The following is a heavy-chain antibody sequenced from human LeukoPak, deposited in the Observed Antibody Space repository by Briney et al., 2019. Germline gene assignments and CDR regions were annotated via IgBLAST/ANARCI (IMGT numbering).Heavy chain of an antibody. CDR3: ARGKDLGAVAGTFDY. CDR2: ISNYNGQT. V-gene: IGHV1-18*01. J-gene: IGHJ4*02. Sequence: ASVKVSCKASRYAFSASGISWVRQAPGQGLEWMGWISNYNGQTKYSQKFQGRVTVTTDTSTSTAYMELTRLTSDDTAVYYCARGKDLGAVAGTFDYWGQGTLVTVSS. CDR1: RYAFSASG. D-gene: IGHD6-19*01.